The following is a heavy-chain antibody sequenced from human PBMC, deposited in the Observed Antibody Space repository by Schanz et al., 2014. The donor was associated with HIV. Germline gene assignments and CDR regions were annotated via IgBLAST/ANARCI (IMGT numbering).Heavy chain of an antibody. Sequence: VQLVESGGGLVKPGGSLRLSCAGSGFTFDDYAMHWVRQAPGKGLEWVSGISWNSGSRGYAESVKGRFTISRDNAKNSLYLQMNSLRGEDTALYYCAKDAARIYYDIMTGPFDSWGQGTLVTVSS. V-gene: IGHV3-9*01. CDR2: ISWNSGSR. CDR3: AKDAARIYYDIMTGPFDS. CDR1: GFTFDDYA. D-gene: IGHD3-9*01. J-gene: IGHJ4*02.